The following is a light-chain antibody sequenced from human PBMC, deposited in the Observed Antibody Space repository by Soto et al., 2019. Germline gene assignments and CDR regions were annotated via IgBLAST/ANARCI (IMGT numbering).Light chain of an antibody. V-gene: IGKV3-20*01. J-gene: IGKJ1*01. CDR3: QHHHGAPPAET. Sequence: EIVLTQSPGTLSLSPGERATLSCRASQRVSSSSLAWYRHKPGQAPRLLIHGTSNRATGIPDRVSGSGSGSDLAFTLSILRPEDFDVVECQHHHGAPPAETFGQGTKVEIK. CDR1: QRVSSSS. CDR2: GTS.